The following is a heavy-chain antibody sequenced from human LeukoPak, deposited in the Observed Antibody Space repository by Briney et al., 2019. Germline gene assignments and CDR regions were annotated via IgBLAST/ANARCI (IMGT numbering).Heavy chain of an antibody. J-gene: IGHJ4*02. D-gene: IGHD3-22*01. CDR1: GGSISSSSYY. CDR2: IYYSGST. V-gene: IGHV4-39*02. CDR3: ARENYYDSSGYSD. Sequence: SETLSLTCTVSGGSISSSSYYWGWIRQPPGKGLEWIGSIYYSGSTYYNPSLKSRVTISVDTSKNQFSLKLSSVTAADTAVYYCARENYYDSSGYSDWGQGTLVTVSS.